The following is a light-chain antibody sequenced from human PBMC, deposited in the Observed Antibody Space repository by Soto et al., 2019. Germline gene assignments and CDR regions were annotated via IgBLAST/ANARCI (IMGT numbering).Light chain of an antibody. V-gene: IGKV2-30*01. CDR2: KVS. CDR3: LQGARWPWT. CDR1: QSLVYSDGHTY. J-gene: IGKJ1*01. Sequence: DVVMTQSPLSLPVTLGQPASISCRSSQSLVYSDGHTYLNWFHQRPGQSPRRLIYKVSNRESGVPDRFSGSGSDTDFTLKISRVEAEDVGVYYCLQGARWPWTFGQGTKVEIK.